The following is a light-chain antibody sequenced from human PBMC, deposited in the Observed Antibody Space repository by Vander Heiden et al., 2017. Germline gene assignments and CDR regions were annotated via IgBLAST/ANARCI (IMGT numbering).Light chain of an antibody. Sequence: EIVLTQSPATLSLSPGERATLSCRASQSVSSYLAWYQQKPGQAPRLLIYDASNRATGIPARFSGSGSGTDFTLTISSLEPEDFAVYYCQQRSNWPGTFGKGTKLKIK. CDR2: DAS. J-gene: IGKJ2*01. V-gene: IGKV3-11*01. CDR1: QSVSSY. CDR3: QQRSNWPGT.